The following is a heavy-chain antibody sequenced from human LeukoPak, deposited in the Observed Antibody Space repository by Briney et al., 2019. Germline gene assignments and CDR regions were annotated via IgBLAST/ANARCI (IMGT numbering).Heavy chain of an antibody. CDR3: ARRPTLLQQGYFQH. CDR1: GGSISSGGYY. CDR2: IYYSGTT. Sequence: NPSETLSLTCTVSGGSISSGGYYWTWVRQLPGKGLEWIGYIYYSGTTYYNTSLKSRVTISIDTSKNQFSLKLSSVTAADTAVYYCARRPTLLQQGYFQHWGQGTLVTVSS. J-gene: IGHJ1*01. V-gene: IGHV4-31*03.